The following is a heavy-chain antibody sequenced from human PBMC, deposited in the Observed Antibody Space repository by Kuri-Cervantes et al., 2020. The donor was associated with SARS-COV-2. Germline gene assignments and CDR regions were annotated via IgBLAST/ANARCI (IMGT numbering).Heavy chain of an antibody. CDR2: ISSNGGST. CDR1: GFTFSSYG. Sequence: LSLTCAASGFTFSSYGMHWVRQAPGKGLEYVSAISSNGGSTYYANSVKGRFTISRDNSKNTLYLQMNSLRAEDTAVYYCAKGKATGSFWGQGTLVTVSS. V-gene: IGHV3-64*01. J-gene: IGHJ4*02. CDR3: AKGKATGSF.